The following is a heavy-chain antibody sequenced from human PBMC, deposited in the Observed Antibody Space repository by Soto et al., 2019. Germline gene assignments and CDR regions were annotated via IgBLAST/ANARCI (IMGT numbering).Heavy chain of an antibody. CDR2: IKSKTDGGTT. D-gene: IGHD1-26*01. CDR1: GFTFSNAW. Sequence: EVQLVESGGGLVKPGGSLRLSCAASGFTFSNAWMNWVRQAPGKGLEWVGRIKSKTDGGTTDYAAPVKGRFTISREGSKNTPYLQKNSLKTQDTPVYYCTTGEVCGSYYVPPPPHYWGQGTLVTVSS. CDR3: TTGEVCGSYYVPPPPHY. V-gene: IGHV3-15*07. J-gene: IGHJ4*02.